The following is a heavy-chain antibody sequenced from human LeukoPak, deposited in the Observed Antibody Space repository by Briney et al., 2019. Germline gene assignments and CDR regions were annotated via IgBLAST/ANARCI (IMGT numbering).Heavy chain of an antibody. V-gene: IGHV4-39*01. Sequence: NPSETLSLTCSVSGGLITSTIHYWASIRQPPGQGLEWTASIYYNGITYYNASLESRVTMSVDTSRNQFSLRLSSVSAADTSVYYCARQPTVKRGAVASNFDYWGQGTLVTVSS. CDR3: ARQPTVKRGAVASNFDY. J-gene: IGHJ4*02. CDR2: IYYNGIT. D-gene: IGHD6-19*01. CDR1: GGLITSTIHY.